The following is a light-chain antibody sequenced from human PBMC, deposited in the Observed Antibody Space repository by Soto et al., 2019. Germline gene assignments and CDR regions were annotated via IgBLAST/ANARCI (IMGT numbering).Light chain of an antibody. CDR3: QQYDSYWT. CDR1: QRISSW. CDR2: EAS. Sequence: GDRVTITCRASQRISSWLAWYQQKPGKAPKLLIYEASTLEGGVPSRFSGSGSGTEFTLTISSLQPDDFATYYCQQYDSYWTFGQGTKVEMK. J-gene: IGKJ1*01. V-gene: IGKV1-5*03.